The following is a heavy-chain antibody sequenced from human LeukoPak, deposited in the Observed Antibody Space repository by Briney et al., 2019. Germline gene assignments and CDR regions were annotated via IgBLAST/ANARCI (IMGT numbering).Heavy chain of an antibody. D-gene: IGHD5-18*01. V-gene: IGHV3-33*01. CDR3: ARDFRPYSYGHFHC. Sequence: GGSLRLSCAASGFTFSSYGMHWVRQAPGKGLEWVAVIWYDGSNKYYADSVKGRFTISRDNSKNTLYLQMNSLRAEDTAVYYCARDFRPYSYGHFHCWGQGTLVTVSS. J-gene: IGHJ4*02. CDR1: GFTFSSYG. CDR2: IWYDGSNK.